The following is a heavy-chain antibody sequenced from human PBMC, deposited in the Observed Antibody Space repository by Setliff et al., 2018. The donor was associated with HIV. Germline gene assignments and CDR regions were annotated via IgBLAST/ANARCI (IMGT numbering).Heavy chain of an antibody. D-gene: IGHD6-19*01. CDR2: ISGSGGST. Sequence: LRLSCAASVFTFSNYGMNWVRQAPGKGLEWVSAISGSGGSTYYADSVKGRFTISRDNSKNTLYLQMDSLRAEDTAVYYCAGESSIAVAEYFQHWGQGTLVTVSS. J-gene: IGHJ1*01. V-gene: IGHV3-23*01. CDR3: AGESSIAVAEYFQH. CDR1: VFTFSNYG.